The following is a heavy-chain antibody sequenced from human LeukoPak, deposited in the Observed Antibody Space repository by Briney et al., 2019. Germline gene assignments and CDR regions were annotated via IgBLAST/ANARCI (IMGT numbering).Heavy chain of an antibody. CDR1: GFTFRTYA. CDR2: ISNDAYNK. CDR3: SRDFSGASRIDY. Sequence: PGGALRLSCAASGFTFRTYAMHWGRQAPGKGLDVVAVISNDAYNKYYADAVKGRFTISRDNSKTPLYMEMNSLRAEATAVYYCSRDFSGASRIDYWGQGTLATVSS. V-gene: IGHV3-30-3*01. J-gene: IGHJ4*02. D-gene: IGHD4/OR15-4a*01.